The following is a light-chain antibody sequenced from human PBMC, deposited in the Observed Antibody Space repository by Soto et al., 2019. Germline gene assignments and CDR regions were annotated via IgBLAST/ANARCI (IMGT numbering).Light chain of an antibody. V-gene: IGKV1-39*01. CDR3: QQSYSTPPT. J-gene: IGKJ1*01. CDR2: AAS. Sequence: DIQMPQSPSSLSASVGNRVTITCRASQSISNYLNWYQQKPGKAPKVLIYAASSLQSGVPSRFSGSGSGTDFTLAISSLQPEDFATYYCQQSYSTPPTFGQGTKVEIK. CDR1: QSISNY.